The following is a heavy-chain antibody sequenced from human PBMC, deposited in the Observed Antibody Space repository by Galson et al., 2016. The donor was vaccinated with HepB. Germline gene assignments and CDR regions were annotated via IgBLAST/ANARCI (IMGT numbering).Heavy chain of an antibody. J-gene: IGHJ4*02. CDR3: GALHCSSTSCYVAY. CDR1: GGSISSDGYF. D-gene: IGHD2-2*01. V-gene: IGHV4-30-4*08. Sequence: TLSLTCTVSGGSISSDGYFWSWIRQHPGKGLEWIGYIYNSGSTYYNPSLKSRTTISVDPSRNQFSLKLSSVAAADTAVYYCGALHCSSTSCYVAYWGQGNLVTVSS. CDR2: IYNSGST.